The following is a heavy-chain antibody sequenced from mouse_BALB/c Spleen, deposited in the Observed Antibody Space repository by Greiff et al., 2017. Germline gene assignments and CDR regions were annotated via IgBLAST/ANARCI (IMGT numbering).Heavy chain of an antibody. J-gene: IGHJ1*01. CDR3: ARKGIHYDSYRYIDV. V-gene: IGHV5-6-5*01. Sequence: EVQLVESGGGLVKPGGSLKLSCAASGFTFSSYAMSWVRQTPEKRLEWVASISSGGSTYYPDSVKGRFTISRDNARNILYLQMSSLRSEDTAMYYCARKGIHYDSYRYIDVWGAGTTVTVSS. CDR2: ISSGGST. D-gene: IGHD1-2*01. CDR1: GFTFSSYA.